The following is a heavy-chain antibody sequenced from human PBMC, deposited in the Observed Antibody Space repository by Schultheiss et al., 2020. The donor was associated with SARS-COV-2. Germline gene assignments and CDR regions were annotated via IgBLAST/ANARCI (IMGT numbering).Heavy chain of an antibody. Sequence: GGSLRLSCKGSGYSFSTYWITWLRQMPGKGLEWMGRIDPSDSDTNYSPSFQGQVTISADKSISTAYLQWSSLKASDSAMYYCARRVSSSWYPLDYWGQGTLVTVSS. J-gene: IGHJ4*02. V-gene: IGHV5-10-1*04. CDR3: ARRVSSSWYPLDY. D-gene: IGHD6-13*01. CDR2: IDPSDSDT. CDR1: GYSFSTYW.